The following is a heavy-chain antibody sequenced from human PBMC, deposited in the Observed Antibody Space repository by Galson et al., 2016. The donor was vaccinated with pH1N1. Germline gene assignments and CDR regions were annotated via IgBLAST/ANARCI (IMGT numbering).Heavy chain of an antibody. V-gene: IGHV3-21*06. CDR3: AKDRGRCGSTSCPNSLDP. CDR1: GLIFSDYN. CDR2: ISTTSTYI. D-gene: IGHD2-2*01. J-gene: IGHJ5*02. Sequence: SLRLSCAASGLIFSDYNMNWVRQAPGKGLEWVSFISTTSTYIYYVDSVKGRFTISRDNAKNSLYLQMDSLRAEDTAVYYCAKDRGRCGSTSCPNSLDPWGQGTLVTVSS.